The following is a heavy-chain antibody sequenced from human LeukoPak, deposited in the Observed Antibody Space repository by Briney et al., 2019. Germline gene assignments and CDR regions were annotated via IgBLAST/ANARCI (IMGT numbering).Heavy chain of an antibody. D-gene: IGHD5-24*01. J-gene: IGHJ4*02. CDR1: GYTFTGYY. V-gene: IGHV1-2*02. Sequence: ASVKVSCKASGYTFTGYYMHWGRQAPGQGLDWMGWINPNSGGTKYAQNFQGSVTLTTDTSINTAYMELSSLRSDDTAVYYCAREGRNGYNEGYFDYWGQGTLVTVSS. CDR2: INPNSGGT. CDR3: AREGRNGYNEGYFDY.